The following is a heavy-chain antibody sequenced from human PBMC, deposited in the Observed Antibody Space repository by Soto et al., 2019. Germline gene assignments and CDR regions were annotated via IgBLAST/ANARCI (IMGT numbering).Heavy chain of an antibody. Sequence: GGSLRLSCAASGFTFSSYGMHWVRQAPGKGLEWVAVISYDESNKYYADSVKGRFTISRDNSKNKLYLQMNSLGAEDTAVFFFSKDIDIVVVPAAMRYGMAVWGQGTTVTVSS. D-gene: IGHD2-2*01. V-gene: IGHV3-30*18. J-gene: IGHJ6*02. CDR3: SKDIDIVVVPAAMRYGMAV. CDR2: ISYDESNK. CDR1: GFTFSSYG.